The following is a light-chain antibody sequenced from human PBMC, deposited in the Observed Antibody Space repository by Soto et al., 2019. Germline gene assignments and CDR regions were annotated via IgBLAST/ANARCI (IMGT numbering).Light chain of an antibody. CDR1: TSSIGAHSD. CDR3: QYYDTSLSRLFV. CDR2: SNT. Sequence: QSVLTQPPSVSGAPGQRVTISCTGGTSSIGAHSDIHWYQHLPGKAPKLLIYSNTHRPSGVPDRFSGSKSGTSASLAITGLQAEDEGYYYCQYYDTSLSRLFVFGSVTKLTVL. J-gene: IGLJ1*01. V-gene: IGLV1-40*01.